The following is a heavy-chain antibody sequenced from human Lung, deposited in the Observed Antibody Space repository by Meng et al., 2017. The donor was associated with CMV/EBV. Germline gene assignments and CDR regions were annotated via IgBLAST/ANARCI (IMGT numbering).Heavy chain of an antibody. Sequence: QVQLVESGGGVVQPGRSLRLFCAVSGFTFSSYAMHWVRQAPGKGLEWVAVISYDGSNKYYADSVKGRFTISRDNSKNTLYLQMNSLRAEDTAVYYCARELILWFGELDYWGQGTLGTVSS. J-gene: IGHJ4*02. D-gene: IGHD3-10*01. CDR2: ISYDGSNK. CDR3: ARELILWFGELDY. CDR1: GFTFSSYA. V-gene: IGHV3-30-3*01.